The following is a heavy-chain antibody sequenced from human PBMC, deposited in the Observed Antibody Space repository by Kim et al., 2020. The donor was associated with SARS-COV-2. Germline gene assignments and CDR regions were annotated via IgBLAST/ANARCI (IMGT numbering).Heavy chain of an antibody. CDR2: ISYDGSNK. D-gene: IGHD5-18*01. Sequence: GWSLRLSCAASGFTFSTYGMHWVRQAPGKGLEWVAVISYDGSNKYYADSVKGRFTISRDNSKNTLYLQMNSLRAEDTAVYYCAKDLGIQLWLSYYYGMDVWGQGTTVTVSS. J-gene: IGHJ6*02. CDR3: AKDLGIQLWLSYYYGMDV. V-gene: IGHV3-30*18. CDR1: GFTFSTYG.